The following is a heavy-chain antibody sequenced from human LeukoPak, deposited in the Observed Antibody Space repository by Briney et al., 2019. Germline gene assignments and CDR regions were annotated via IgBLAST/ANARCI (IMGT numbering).Heavy chain of an antibody. CDR1: GFTLSTYA. V-gene: IGHV3-23*01. Sequence: GGSLRLSCAASGFTLSTYAMSWVRQTPGKGLEWVAATSSSDAGTYHADSARGRFTISRDNSKNTLYLQMNSLRAEDAAVYFCAKAPVTSCRGAYCYPFDSWGQGTLVTVSS. CDR3: AKAPVTSCRGAYCYPFDS. CDR2: TSSSDAGT. J-gene: IGHJ4*02. D-gene: IGHD2-21*01.